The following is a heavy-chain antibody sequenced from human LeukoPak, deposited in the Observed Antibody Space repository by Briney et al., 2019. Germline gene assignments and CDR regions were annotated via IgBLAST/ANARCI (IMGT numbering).Heavy chain of an antibody. CDR1: GGTFSNYA. CDR2: IIPMFGTT. V-gene: IGHV1-69*13. Sequence: SVKVSCKASGGTFSNYAISWVRQAPGQGLEWMGNIIPMFGTTNNAQKFQGRVTITADESTHTAYMELSRLQSEDTAVYYCAREWADAFEIWGQGTMVTVSS. CDR3: AREWADAFEI. J-gene: IGHJ3*02. D-gene: IGHD1-26*01.